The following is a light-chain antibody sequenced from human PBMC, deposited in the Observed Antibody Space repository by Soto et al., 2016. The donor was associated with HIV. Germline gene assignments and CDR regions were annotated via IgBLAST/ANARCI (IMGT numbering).Light chain of an antibody. CDR3: QVWDSSSDHRV. J-gene: IGLJ3*02. CDR1: NIGSTS. V-gene: IGLV3-21*03. CDR2: DDS. Sequence: SYELTQPPSVSVAPGKTAGITCGGNNIGSTSVHWYQQKPGQAPVLVVYDDSDRPSGIPERFSGSNSGNTATLTISRVEAGDEADYYCQVWDSSSDHRVFGGGTKLTVL.